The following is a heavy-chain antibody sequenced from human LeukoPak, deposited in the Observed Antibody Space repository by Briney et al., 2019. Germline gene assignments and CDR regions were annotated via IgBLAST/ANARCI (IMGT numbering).Heavy chain of an antibody. V-gene: IGHV3-30-3*01. J-gene: IGHJ4*02. CDR3: ARGRAVASDY. CDR2: ISYDGSNK. CDR1: GFTFSSYA. Sequence: GRSLRLSCAASGFTFSSYAMHWVRQAPGKGLEWVAVISYDGSNKYYADSVKGRFTISRDNSKNTLYLQMNSLRAEDTAVYYCARGRAVASDYWGQGTLVTVSS. D-gene: IGHD6-19*01.